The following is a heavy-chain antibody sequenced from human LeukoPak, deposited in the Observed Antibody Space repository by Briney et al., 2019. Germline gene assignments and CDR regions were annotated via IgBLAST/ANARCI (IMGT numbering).Heavy chain of an antibody. CDR2: IREDGTEK. D-gene: IGHD7-27*01. V-gene: IGHV3-7*01. Sequence: GGSLRLSCTASGFTFSGAWMTWVRQAPGKGLEWAANIREDGTEKNYVDSVKGRFTISRDNAKNSLFLQMSNLRDDDTAIYYCARHVGISFWGQGTLVTVSS. J-gene: IGHJ4*02. CDR1: GFTFSGAW. CDR3: ARHVGISF.